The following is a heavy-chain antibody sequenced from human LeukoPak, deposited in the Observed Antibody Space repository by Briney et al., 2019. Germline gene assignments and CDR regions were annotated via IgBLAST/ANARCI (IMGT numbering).Heavy chain of an antibody. Sequence: ASVKVSCKASGGTFSSYAISWVRQAPGQGLEWMGGIIPIFDTANYAQKFQGRVTITTDESTSTAYMELSSLRSEDTAVYYCARGLSANYDFWSGYTNWFDPWGQGTLVTVSS. CDR3: ARGLSANYDFWSGYTNWFDP. CDR1: GGTFSSYA. D-gene: IGHD3-3*01. J-gene: IGHJ5*02. V-gene: IGHV1-69*05. CDR2: IIPIFDTA.